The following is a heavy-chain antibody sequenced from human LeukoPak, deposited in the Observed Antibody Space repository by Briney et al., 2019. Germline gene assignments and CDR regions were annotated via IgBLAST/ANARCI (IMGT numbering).Heavy chain of an antibody. V-gene: IGHV3-53*01. CDR3: ARDSSSFPNYFDY. J-gene: IGHJ4*02. CDR1: GFTVSSYY. D-gene: IGHD3-3*02. Sequence: PGGSLRLSCAASGFTVSSYYMSWVRQAPGKGLEWVSLIYSSGSTFYADSVRGRFTISRDNSKNTLYLQMNSLRPEDTAVYFCARDSSSFPNYFDYWGQGTLVTVSS. CDR2: IYSSGST.